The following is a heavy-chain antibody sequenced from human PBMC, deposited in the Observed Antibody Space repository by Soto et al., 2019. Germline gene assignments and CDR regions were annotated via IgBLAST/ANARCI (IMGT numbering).Heavy chain of an antibody. V-gene: IGHV4-34*01. CDR1: GGSFSGYY. D-gene: IGHD6-13*01. J-gene: IGHJ4*02. CDR3: ARAAPEQAATFDY. CDR2: INHSGST. Sequence: PSETLSLTCAVYGGSFSGYYWSWIRQPPGKGLEWIGEINHSGSTNYNPSLKSRVTISVDTSKNQFSLKLSSVTAADTAVYYCARAAPEQAATFDYWGQGTLVTVSS.